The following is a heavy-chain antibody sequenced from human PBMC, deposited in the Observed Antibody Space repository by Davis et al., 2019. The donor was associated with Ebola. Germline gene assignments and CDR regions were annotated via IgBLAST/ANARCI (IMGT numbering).Heavy chain of an antibody. CDR3: ARTYYGSIVSPPD. Sequence: SGPTLVTPTQTLTLTCTFSGFSLRPSGICVSWIGQPPARALDWLARIDWDDDKYYSTSLKTRLTISKDTSKNQVVLTMTNVDPVDTGTYYCARTYYGSIVSPPDWGQGTLVTVSS. CDR2: IDWDDDK. J-gene: IGHJ4*02. CDR1: GFSLRPSGIC. D-gene: IGHD3-10*01. V-gene: IGHV2-70*11.